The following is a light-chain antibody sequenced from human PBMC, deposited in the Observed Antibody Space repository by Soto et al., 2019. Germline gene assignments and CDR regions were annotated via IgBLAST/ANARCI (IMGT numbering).Light chain of an antibody. Sequence: EIVLTQSPATLSLSPGERATLSCRASQSVSSSLAWYQQKPGQAPRLLIYDASSRATGIPARFSGSGSGTDFTLTISSLEPEDFAVYYCQQSRNRPPYTFGQGTKLEI. CDR1: QSVSSS. V-gene: IGKV3-11*01. CDR2: DAS. CDR3: QQSRNRPPYT. J-gene: IGKJ2*01.